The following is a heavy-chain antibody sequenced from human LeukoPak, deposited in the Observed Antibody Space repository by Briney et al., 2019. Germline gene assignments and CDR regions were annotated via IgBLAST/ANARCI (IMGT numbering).Heavy chain of an antibody. D-gene: IGHD3-16*01. CDR1: GYTFTDFD. V-gene: IGHV1-8*01. Sequence: ASVKVSRKASGYTFTDFDINWVRQAPGRGLEWMGWMNPNSGNTVYAQKFQGRVTMTRDTSINTARMELTSLTSEDTAVYYCARALDRSYYYVYLSWGQGTVISVPS. CDR2: MNPNSGNT. CDR3: ARALDRSYYYVYLS. J-gene: IGHJ4*02.